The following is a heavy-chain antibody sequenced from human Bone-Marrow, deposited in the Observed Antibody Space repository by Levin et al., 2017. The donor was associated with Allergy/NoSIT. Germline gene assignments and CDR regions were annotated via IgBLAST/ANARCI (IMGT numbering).Heavy chain of an antibody. V-gene: IGHV3-33*01. Sequence: LSLTCAASGFTFSNYGMHWVRQAPGKGLEWVALIWNDGRIENYADSVKGRFTISRDNSKNTLYLQMNSLRGEDTGVYYCASTTFGVGIHYYYYYGMNVWGQGTTVTVSS. CDR1: GFTFSNYG. CDR3: ASTTFGVGIHYYYYYGMNV. J-gene: IGHJ6*02. CDR2: IWNDGRIE. D-gene: IGHD2/OR15-2a*01.